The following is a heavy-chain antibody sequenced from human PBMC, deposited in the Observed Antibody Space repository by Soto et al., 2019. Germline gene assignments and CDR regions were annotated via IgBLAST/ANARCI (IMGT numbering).Heavy chain of an antibody. V-gene: IGHV3-23*01. CDR1: GFTFSSYD. J-gene: IGHJ2*01. Sequence: EVQLLESGGGLVQPGGSLRLSCAASGFTFSSYDMNWVRQAPGKGLEWVSLIGGDGGSTYYADSVRGRVTISRDNSKNTLYLQMNSLSAEDTAIYYCAKAYSSIWSHWYFDLWGLGTLVTVSS. CDR2: IGGDGGST. D-gene: IGHD6-13*01. CDR3: AKAYSSIWSHWYFDL.